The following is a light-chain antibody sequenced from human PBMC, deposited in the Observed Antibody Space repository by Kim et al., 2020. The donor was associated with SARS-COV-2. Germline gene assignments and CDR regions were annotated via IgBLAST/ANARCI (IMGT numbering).Light chain of an antibody. CDR2: DAS. Sequence: APRRLIYDASTRASGIPARFIDSGSGTEFTLTIFRLQSEDFALYYCQQYSDWPPITFGQGTRLEIK. J-gene: IGKJ5*01. CDR3: QQYSDWPPIT. V-gene: IGKV3-15*01.